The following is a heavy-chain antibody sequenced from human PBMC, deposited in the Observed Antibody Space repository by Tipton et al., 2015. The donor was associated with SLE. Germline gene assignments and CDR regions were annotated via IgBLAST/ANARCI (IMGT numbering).Heavy chain of an antibody. J-gene: IGHJ6*03. D-gene: IGHD7-27*01. Sequence: TLSLTCTVSGGSTSRYSWSWIRQAPGKGLEWVAYVHYSGSTNYNPSLKSRVTISVDTSKNQFSLKLSSVTAADTAVYYCARPVTGVDYYYYYMDVWGEGTTVTVSS. V-gene: IGHV4-59*01. CDR2: VHYSGST. CDR1: GGSTSRYS. CDR3: ARPVTGVDYYYYYMDV.